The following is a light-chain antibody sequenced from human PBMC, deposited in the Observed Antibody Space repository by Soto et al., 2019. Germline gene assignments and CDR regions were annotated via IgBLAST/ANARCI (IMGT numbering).Light chain of an antibody. CDR3: QQYGSSPFT. CDR1: QSVSSSY. Sequence: EIVLTQSPGTLSLSPGDRATLSCRASQSVSSSYLAWYQQKPGQAPRLLIYGASSRATGIPDRFSASGSGTDFTLTISRLAPEDFAVYYCQQYGSSPFTFGPGTKVDIK. V-gene: IGKV3-20*01. J-gene: IGKJ3*01. CDR2: GAS.